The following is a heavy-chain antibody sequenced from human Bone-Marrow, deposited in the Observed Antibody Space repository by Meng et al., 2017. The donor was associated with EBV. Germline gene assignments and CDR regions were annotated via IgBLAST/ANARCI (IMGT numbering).Heavy chain of an antibody. Sequence: VHVVEAGGALVQPGGSLRLSCAASGFSFRSYWMHWGRQAPGKGLVWISRTNEDGRTTSYADSVKGRFTISRDNTKNTLYLQMNSLRAEDTARYFCSRDLAGAYDDWGQGTLVTVSS. D-gene: IGHD2-21*01. CDR3: SRDLAGAYDD. CDR1: GFSFRSYW. CDR2: TNEDGRTT. J-gene: IGHJ4*02. V-gene: IGHV3-74*01.